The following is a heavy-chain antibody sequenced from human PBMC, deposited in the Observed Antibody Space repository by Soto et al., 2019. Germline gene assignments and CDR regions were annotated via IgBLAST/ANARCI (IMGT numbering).Heavy chain of an antibody. CDR1: GFTFSSYA. CDR2: ISGSGGST. J-gene: IGHJ4*02. CDR3: AKDLDLRYFDWLSALPY. D-gene: IGHD3-9*01. Sequence: GGSLRLSCAASGFTFSSYAMSWVRQAPGKGLEWVSAISGSGGSTYYADSVKGRFTISRDNSKNTLYLQMNSLRAEDTAVYYCAKDLDLRYFDWLSALPYWGQGTLVTVSS. V-gene: IGHV3-23*01.